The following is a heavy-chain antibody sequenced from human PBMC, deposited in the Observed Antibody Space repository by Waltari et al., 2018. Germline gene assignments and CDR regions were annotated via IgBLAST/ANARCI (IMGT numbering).Heavy chain of an antibody. D-gene: IGHD3-10*01. CDR1: GGSISSSSYY. CDR3: ARESMVQGADDY. J-gene: IGHJ4*02. Sequence: QLQLQESGPGLVKPSETLSLTCTVSGGSISSSSYYLGWIRQPPGKGLEWIGSIYYSGSTYYNPSLKSRVTISVDTSKNQFSLKLSSVTAADTAVYYCARESMVQGADDYWGQGTLVTVSS. V-gene: IGHV4-39*07. CDR2: IYYSGST.